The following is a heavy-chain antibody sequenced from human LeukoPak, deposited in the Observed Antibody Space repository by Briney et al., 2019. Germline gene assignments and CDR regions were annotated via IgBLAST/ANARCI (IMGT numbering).Heavy chain of an antibody. CDR2: IYYSGST. J-gene: IGHJ4*02. CDR1: GGSINSYY. D-gene: IGHD2-2*01. V-gene: IGHV4-59*08. CDR3: ARHGSTYALRN. Sequence: SETLSLTCTVSGGSINSYYWSWIRQPPRKGLEWIGYIYYSGSTNYNPSLKSRVTISVDTSKNQFSLKLSSVTAADTAVYYCARHGSTYALRNWGQGTLVTVSS.